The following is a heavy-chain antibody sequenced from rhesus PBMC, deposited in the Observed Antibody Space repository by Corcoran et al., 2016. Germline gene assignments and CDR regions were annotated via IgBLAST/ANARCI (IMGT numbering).Heavy chain of an antibody. CDR2: ITYSGST. J-gene: IGHJ2*01. D-gene: IGHD4-29*01. CDR1: GGSIPSGYYY. Sequence: QLQLQESGPGLVKPSETLSLTCAVSGGSIPSGYYYWSWIRQPPGKGLEWIGYITYSGSTSYNPSLQSRVTISRDTSKNQFSLKLSSVTAADTAVYYCVREIGSSYKNWYFDLWGPGTPITISS. V-gene: IGHV4-122*02. CDR3: VREIGSSYKNWYFDL.